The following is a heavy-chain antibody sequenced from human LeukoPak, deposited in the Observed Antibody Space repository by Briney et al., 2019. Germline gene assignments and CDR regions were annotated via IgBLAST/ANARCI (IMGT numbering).Heavy chain of an antibody. Sequence: GGSLRLSCAASGFTFGDFAMYWVRQAPGKWLEWVASILYDGSNDNYAASVKGRFTISRDNSKSTLYLQMDDLRDEDTAVHYCARDRLWFGDGSPFDYWGQGNLVTVSS. J-gene: IGHJ4*02. V-gene: IGHV3-30*04. CDR2: ILYDGSND. D-gene: IGHD3-10*01. CDR3: ARDRLWFGDGSPFDY. CDR1: GFTFGDFA.